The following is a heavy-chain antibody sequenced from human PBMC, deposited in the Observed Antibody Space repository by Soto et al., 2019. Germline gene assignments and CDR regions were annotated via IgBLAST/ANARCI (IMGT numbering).Heavy chain of an antibody. CDR3: GRERRHVLRCLARVEGFEP. V-gene: IGHV3-48*01. J-gene: IGHJ5*02. D-gene: IGHD3-3*01. Sequence: PGGSLRLSCAASGFTFSSYSMNWVRQAPGKGLGWVAYISSSSSTIYYADSVKGRFTISRDNAKNSLYLQMNSLRAEDTAVYYCGRERRHVLRCLARVEGFEPWGQGTLVTIAS. CDR2: ISSSSSTI. CDR1: GFTFSSYS.